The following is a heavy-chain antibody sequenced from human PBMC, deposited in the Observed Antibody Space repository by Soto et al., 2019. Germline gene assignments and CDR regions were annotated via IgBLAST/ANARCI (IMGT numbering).Heavy chain of an antibody. V-gene: IGHV3-11*06. J-gene: IGHJ1*01. D-gene: IGHD2-21*01. CDR1: GFPVSDYY. Sequence: QVHLVESGGGLVKPGGSLRLSCATSGFPVSDYYMSWIRQAAGKGLEWLSHISPKSTYTNYADSVKGRVTISRDNTKSSLFLQMNSLGVEDTAVYYCARGGGGGLFQHWGQGVLVTVSS. CDR2: ISPKSTYT. CDR3: ARGGGGGLFQH.